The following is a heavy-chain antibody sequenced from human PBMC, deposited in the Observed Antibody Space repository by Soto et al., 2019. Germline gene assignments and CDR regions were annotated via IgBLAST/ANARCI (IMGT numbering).Heavy chain of an antibody. Sequence: SLRLSCAASGFTFSSYAMSWVRQAPGKGLEWVSAISGSGGSTYYADSVKGRFTISRDNSKNTLYLQMNSLRAEDTAVYYCAKDHYYGSGSYYSGPFDYWGQGTLVTVSS. V-gene: IGHV3-23*01. J-gene: IGHJ4*02. CDR2: ISGSGGST. CDR1: GFTFSSYA. D-gene: IGHD3-10*01. CDR3: AKDHYYGSGSYYSGPFDY.